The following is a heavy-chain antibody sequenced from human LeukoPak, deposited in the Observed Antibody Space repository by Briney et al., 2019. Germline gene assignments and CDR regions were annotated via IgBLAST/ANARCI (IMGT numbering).Heavy chain of an antibody. Sequence: GGSLRVSCAASGFTISSYDMSWVRQAPGKGLEWVSTNSDSGGSTYYADSVKGRFTISRDNSKNTLYLQMNSLRAEDTAVYYCARGPYSRNFDYWGQGTLVTVSS. V-gene: IGHV3-23*01. CDR3: ARGPYSRNFDY. D-gene: IGHD4-11*01. CDR2: NSDSGGST. CDR1: GFTISSYD. J-gene: IGHJ4*02.